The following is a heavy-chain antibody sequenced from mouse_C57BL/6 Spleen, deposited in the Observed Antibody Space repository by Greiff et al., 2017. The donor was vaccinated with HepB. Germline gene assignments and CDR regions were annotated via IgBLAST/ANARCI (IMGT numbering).Heavy chain of an antibody. V-gene: IGHV1-69*01. Sequence: VQLQQPGAELVMPGASVKLSCKASGYTFTSYWMHWVKQRPGQGLEWIGEIDPSDSYTNYNQKFKGKSTLTVDKSSSTAYMQLSSLPSEDSAVYYCARRDYGSSQNWYFDVWGTGTTVTVSS. CDR3: ARRDYGSSQNWYFDV. CDR1: GYTFTSYW. J-gene: IGHJ1*03. D-gene: IGHD1-1*01. CDR2: IDPSDSYT.